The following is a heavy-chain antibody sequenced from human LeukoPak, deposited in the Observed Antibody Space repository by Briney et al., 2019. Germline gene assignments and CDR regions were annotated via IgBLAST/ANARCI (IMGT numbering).Heavy chain of an antibody. CDR2: INHSGST. Sequence: ETLSLTCAVYGGSFSGYYWSWIRQPPGRGLEWIGEINHSGSTNYNPSLKSRVTISVDTSKNRFSLKLSSVTAADTAVYYCARDIYDILTGPLDYWGQGTLVTVSS. CDR1: GGSFSGYY. D-gene: IGHD3-9*01. CDR3: ARDIYDILTGPLDY. V-gene: IGHV4-34*01. J-gene: IGHJ4*02.